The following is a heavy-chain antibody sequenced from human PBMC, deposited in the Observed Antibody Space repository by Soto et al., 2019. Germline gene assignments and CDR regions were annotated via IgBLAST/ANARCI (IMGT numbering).Heavy chain of an antibody. Sequence: EVRLLESGGGLVQPGGSLRLSCAASGFGFDKYSMSWVRQAPGKGLEWVAGISGTAYSKHYADSVKGQFTISRDNFEKTLYLQMNSLRVEDTAVYYCAKSWGETWQQSAFDFWGQGTMVTVSS. J-gene: IGHJ3*01. CDR2: ISGTAYSK. V-gene: IGHV3-23*01. D-gene: IGHD3-16*01. CDR3: AKSWGETWQQSAFDF. CDR1: GFGFDKYS.